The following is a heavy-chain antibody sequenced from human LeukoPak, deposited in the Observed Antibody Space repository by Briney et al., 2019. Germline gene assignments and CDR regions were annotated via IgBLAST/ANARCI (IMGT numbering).Heavy chain of an antibody. CDR2: IYSGGDT. V-gene: IGHV3-53*01. D-gene: IGHD3-10*01. J-gene: IGHJ6*03. CDR3: ARVPVYGSGSGLYYMDV. CDR1: GFTVSSNY. Sequence: GGSLRLSCAASGFTVSSNYMSWVRQAPGKGLEWVSVIYSGGDTYYADSVKGRFTISRDNSKSKVYLQMNFLRAEDTAVYYCARVPVYGSGSGLYYMDVWGKGTTVTVSS.